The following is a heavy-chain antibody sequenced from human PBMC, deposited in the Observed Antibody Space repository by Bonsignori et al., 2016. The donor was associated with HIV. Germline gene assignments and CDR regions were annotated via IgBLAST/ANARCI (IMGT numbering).Heavy chain of an antibody. J-gene: IGHJ3*02. CDR2: INPNSGGT. Sequence: WVRQAPGQGLEWMGWINPNSGGTNYAQKFQGRVTMTRDTSISTAYMELSRLRSDDTAVYYCATRGWVSLLPKPRGADAFDIWGQGTMVTVSS. CDR3: ATRGWVSLLPKPRGADAFDI. V-gene: IGHV1-2*02. D-gene: IGHD3-16*01.